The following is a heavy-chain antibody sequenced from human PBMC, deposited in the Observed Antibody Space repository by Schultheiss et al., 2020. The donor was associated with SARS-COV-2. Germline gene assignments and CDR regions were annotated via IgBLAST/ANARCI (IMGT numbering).Heavy chain of an antibody. Sequence: GGSLRLSCAASGFTFSDYFLSCVRQAPGKGLEWVAVISYDGSNKYYADSVKGRFTISRDNSKNTLYLQMNSLRAEDTAVYYCAKDSRISAWGQGTLVTVSS. V-gene: IGHV3-30*18. CDR1: GFTFSDYF. CDR2: ISYDGSNK. CDR3: AKDSRISA. J-gene: IGHJ4*02.